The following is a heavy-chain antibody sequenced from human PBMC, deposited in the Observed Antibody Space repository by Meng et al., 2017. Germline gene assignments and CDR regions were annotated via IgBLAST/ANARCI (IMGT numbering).Heavy chain of an antibody. V-gene: IGHV1-46*01. D-gene: IGHD6-25*01. CDR2: INPSGGST. J-gene: IGHJ4*02. Sequence: QGQLVQSGAEVKKPGASVKVSCKASGYTFTSYYMHWVRQAPGQGLEWMGIINPSGGSTSYAQKFQGRVTMTRDTSTSTVYMELSSLRSEDTAVYYCARDEDISAAGKLFGDYWGQGTLITVSS. CDR3: ARDEDISAAGKLFGDY. CDR1: GYTFTSYY.